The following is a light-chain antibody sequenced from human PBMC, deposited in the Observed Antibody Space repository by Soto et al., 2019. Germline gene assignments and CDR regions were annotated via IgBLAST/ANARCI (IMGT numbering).Light chain of an antibody. CDR1: QGIRND. CDR3: QHMRT. CDR2: AAS. V-gene: IGKV1-17*01. Sequence: DIQMTQSPSSLSASVGDRVIITCRASQGIRNDLGWYQQKPGKAPKRLIYAASSLESGVPSRFSGSGFGTEFSLTISSLQPDDFGSYYCQHMRTFGQGTKVDIK. J-gene: IGKJ1*01.